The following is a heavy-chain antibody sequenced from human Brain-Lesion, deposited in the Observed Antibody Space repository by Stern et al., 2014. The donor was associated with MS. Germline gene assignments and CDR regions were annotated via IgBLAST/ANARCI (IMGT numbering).Heavy chain of an antibody. J-gene: IGHJ3*02. CDR1: GYRFDNYW. Sequence: VQLGQSGAEVKKPGESLKISCKGSGYRFDNYWIGWVRQKPGKGLEWMGIISTADSDTRYSPSLQGQVTISADKSISTVYLQWSSLKASDTAMYYCARTYSSGWYGGHAFDIWGQGTMVTVSS. V-gene: IGHV5-51*01. CDR2: ISTADSDT. CDR3: ARTYSSGWYGGHAFDI. D-gene: IGHD6-19*01.